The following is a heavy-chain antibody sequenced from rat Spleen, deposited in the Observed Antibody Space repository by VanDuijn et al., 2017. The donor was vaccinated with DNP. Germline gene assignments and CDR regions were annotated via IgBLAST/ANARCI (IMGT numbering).Heavy chain of an antibody. J-gene: IGHJ2*01. D-gene: IGHD1-7*01. CDR2: IWTGGST. Sequence: QVQLKESGPGLVQPSQTLSLTCTVSGFSLTNYNVHWVRQPTGKGLEWMGVIWTGGSTDYNSALKSRLSINRDTSKSQVFLRMNGLQTEDTATYYCARGDYSYWGQGVMVTVSS. V-gene: IGHV2-30*01. CDR3: ARGDYSY. CDR1: GFSLTNYN.